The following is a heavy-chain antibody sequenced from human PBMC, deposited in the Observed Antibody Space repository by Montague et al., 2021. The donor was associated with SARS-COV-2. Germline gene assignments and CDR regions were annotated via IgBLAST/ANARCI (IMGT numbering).Heavy chain of an antibody. CDR2: IYYSGST. Sequence: SETLSLTCTVSGGSISSSSYYWGWIRQPPGKGLEWIGSIYYSGSTYYNPSLKSRVTISVDTSKNQFSLKLSSVTAADTAVYYCARHYGVVVPAAIYYYYGMDVWGQGTTATVS. V-gene: IGHV4-39*01. CDR1: GGSISSSSYY. D-gene: IGHD2-2*02. CDR3: ARHYGVVVPAAIYYYYGMDV. J-gene: IGHJ6*02.